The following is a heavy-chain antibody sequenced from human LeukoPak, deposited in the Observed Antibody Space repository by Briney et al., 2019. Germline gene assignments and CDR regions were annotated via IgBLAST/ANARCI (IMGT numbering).Heavy chain of an antibody. J-gene: IGHJ5*02. V-gene: IGHV3-33*01. CDR1: GFTFSSFG. D-gene: IGHD6-13*01. CDR2: IWYDASNK. CDR3: VRGVGVSRFNYFDP. Sequence: GGSLRLSCAASGFTFSSFGMHWVRQAPGKGLEWVAVIWYDASNKYYADSVKGRFTISRGNSKNTLFLQMNSLRDDDTAVYYCVRGVGVSRFNYFDPWGQGTLVIVSS.